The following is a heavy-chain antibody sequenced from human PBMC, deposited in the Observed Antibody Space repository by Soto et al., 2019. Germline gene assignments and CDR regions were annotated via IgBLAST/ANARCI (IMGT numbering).Heavy chain of an antibody. CDR2: ISPYNFNT. V-gene: IGHV1-18*01. D-gene: IGHD2-8*01. CDR3: TRTGGDCTQGVCYDY. J-gene: IGHJ4*02. Sequence: QVQLVQSGAEVKKPGASVKVSCKVSGYTFINYGLSWVRQAPVQGPEWMAWISPYNFNTHYAQSVQGRVTVTTDTSTSTAHMELRSLTSDDTAVYFCTRTGGDCTQGVCYDYWGQGTLISVSS. CDR1: GYTFINYG.